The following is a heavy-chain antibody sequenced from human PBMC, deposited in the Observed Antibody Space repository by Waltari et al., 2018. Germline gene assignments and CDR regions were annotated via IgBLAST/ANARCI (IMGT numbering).Heavy chain of an antibody. CDR2: INPSGGMA. CDR1: GYTFANFH. CDR3: ARVPPGPYYFDH. Sequence: QVQLVQSGAEVKKPGASVNVSCQASGYTFANFHIHWVRQAPGHGLEWMGKINPSGGMAGYPQKFQGRITMTRDTSTGTVYMELSSLTSEDTAVYFCARVPPGPYYFDHWGQGTLVTVSS. V-gene: IGHV1-46*01. J-gene: IGHJ4*02.